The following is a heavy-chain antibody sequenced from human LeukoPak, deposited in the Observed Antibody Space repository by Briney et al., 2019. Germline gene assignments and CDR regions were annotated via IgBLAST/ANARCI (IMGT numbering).Heavy chain of an antibody. V-gene: IGHV1-2*04. Sequence: VATVKVSCKASGYTFNRYGISWVRQAPGQGLEWMGWINPKSGDTNYAQNFQDWVTMTRVTSISTAYMELSRLRSDDTAVYYCARDGGVGVPFDFWGQGTLVTVSS. D-gene: IGHD3-16*01. CDR2: INPKSGDT. J-gene: IGHJ4*02. CDR1: GYTFNRYG. CDR3: ARDGGVGVPFDF.